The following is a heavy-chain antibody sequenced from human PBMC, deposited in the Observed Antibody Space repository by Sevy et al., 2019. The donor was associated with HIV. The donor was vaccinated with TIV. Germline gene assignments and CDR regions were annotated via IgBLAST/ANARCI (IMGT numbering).Heavy chain of an antibody. CDR1: GFSLSTSGVG. CDR2: IYWDDDK. D-gene: IGHD3-10*01. CDR3: AHSLLYGSGHTNGDYMDV. J-gene: IGHJ6*03. Sequence: SGPTLVNPTQTLTLTCTFSGFSLSTSGVGVGWIRQPPGKALEWLALIYWDDDKRYSPSLKSRLTITKDTSKNQVDLTMTNMDPVDTATYYCAHSLLYGSGHTNGDYMDVWGKGTTVTVSS. V-gene: IGHV2-5*02.